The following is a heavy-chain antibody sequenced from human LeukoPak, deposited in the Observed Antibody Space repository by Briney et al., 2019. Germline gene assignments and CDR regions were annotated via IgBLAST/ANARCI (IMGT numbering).Heavy chain of an antibody. J-gene: IGHJ5*02. CDR3: ASAPTWIYYDSSALDP. V-gene: IGHV1-69*04. CDR1: GGTFSSYA. Sequence: GAPVKVSCEASGGTFSSYAISWVRQAPGQGLEWMGRIIPIFGIANYAQKFQGRVTITADKSTSTAYMELSSLRSEDTAVYYCASAPTWIYYDSSALDPWGQGTLVTVSS. CDR2: IIPIFGIA. D-gene: IGHD3-22*01.